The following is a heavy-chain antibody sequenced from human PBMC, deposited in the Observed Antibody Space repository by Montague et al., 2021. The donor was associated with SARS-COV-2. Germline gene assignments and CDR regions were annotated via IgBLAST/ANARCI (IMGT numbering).Heavy chain of an antibody. CDR3: ARDGRYNDFWSGYYSPPPQNDAFDI. Sequence: SLRLSCAASGFTFSRFWMSWVRQAPGKGLEWVANIKEDGSEKNYVDSVKGRFTISRDNAKNSLYLQMNSLRAEDTAVYYCARDGRYNDFWSGYYSPPPQNDAFDIWDQGTMVTVSS. CDR1: GFTFSRFW. CDR2: IKEDGSEK. J-gene: IGHJ3*02. D-gene: IGHD3-3*01. V-gene: IGHV3-7*01.